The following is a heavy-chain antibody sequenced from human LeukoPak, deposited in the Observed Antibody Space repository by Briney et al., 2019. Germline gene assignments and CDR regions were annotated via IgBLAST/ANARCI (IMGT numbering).Heavy chain of an antibody. V-gene: IGHV3-21*01. CDR2: ISSSSSFI. Sequence: GGSLRLSCAASGFTFSTYTMTWVRQAPGKGLEWVSSISSSSSFIYNADSVRGGVTISRDNAKNSLYLQMNSLRAEDTAVYYCARDGAGGYYFDYWGQGTLVTVSS. J-gene: IGHJ4*02. CDR1: GFTFSTYT. D-gene: IGHD4/OR15-4a*01. CDR3: ARDGAGGYYFDY.